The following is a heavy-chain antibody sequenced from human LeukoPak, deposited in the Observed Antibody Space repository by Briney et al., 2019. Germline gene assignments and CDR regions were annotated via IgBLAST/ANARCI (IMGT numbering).Heavy chain of an antibody. CDR1: GFSFSGHW. V-gene: IGHV3-74*01. Sequence: PGGSQRLSCIASGFSFSGHWMHWARQLPGKGLVWVSRISPTGSTTSYADSVKGRFTVSRDNAKNTLYLQVNNLRAEDTAVYYCARGPNSNWSGLDFWGQGTLLTVSS. CDR2: ISPTGSTT. CDR3: ARGPNSNWSGLDF. D-gene: IGHD6-6*01. J-gene: IGHJ4*02.